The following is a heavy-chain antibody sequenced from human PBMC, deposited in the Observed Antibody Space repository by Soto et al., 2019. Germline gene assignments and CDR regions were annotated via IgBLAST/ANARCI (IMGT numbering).Heavy chain of an antibody. CDR2: ISSSGSTI. Sequence: SGGSLRLSCAASGFTFSSYEMNWVRQAPGKGLEWVSDISSSGSTIYYADSVKGRFTISRDNAKNSLYLQMNSLRAEDTAVYYCARAGGDCTNGVCYRVGAFDIWGQGTMVTVSS. D-gene: IGHD2-8*01. J-gene: IGHJ3*02. CDR3: ARAGGDCTNGVCYRVGAFDI. V-gene: IGHV3-48*03. CDR1: GFTFSSYE.